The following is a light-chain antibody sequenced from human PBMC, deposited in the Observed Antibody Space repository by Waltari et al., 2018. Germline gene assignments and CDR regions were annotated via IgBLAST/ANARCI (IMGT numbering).Light chain of an antibody. CDR2: GAS. Sequence: LSSSPGERVTLSCRASQSVSRALAWYQQKPGQAPRLLIFGASNRATGIPDRFSGSGSETDFSLTISRLEPEDFAVYYCQHYVRLPATFGRGTKVEIK. V-gene: IGKV3-20*01. CDR1: QSVSRA. CDR3: QHYVRLPAT. J-gene: IGKJ1*01.